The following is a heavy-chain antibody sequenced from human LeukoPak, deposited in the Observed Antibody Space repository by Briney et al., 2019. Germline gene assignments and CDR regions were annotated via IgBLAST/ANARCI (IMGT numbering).Heavy chain of an antibody. Sequence: GGSLRLSCAASGFTFSSYGMHWVRQAPGKGLEWVAVISYDGSNKYYADSVKGRFTISRDNSKNTLYLQMNSLRAEDTAVYYCAKALGGATPGPDYWGQGTLVTVSS. D-gene: IGHD1-26*01. CDR2: ISYDGSNK. CDR3: AKALGGATPGPDY. V-gene: IGHV3-30*18. J-gene: IGHJ4*02. CDR1: GFTFSSYG.